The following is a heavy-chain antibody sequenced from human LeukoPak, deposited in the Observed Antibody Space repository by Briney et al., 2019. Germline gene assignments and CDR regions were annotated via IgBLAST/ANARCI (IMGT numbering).Heavy chain of an antibody. V-gene: IGHV3-30*04. CDR1: GFTFSSYA. Sequence: GGSLRLSCAASGFTFSSYAMHWVRQAPGKGLEWVAVISYDGSNKYYADSVKGRFTISRDNSKNTLYLQMNSLRAEDTAVYYCARDPYNGGYGDDYYYYMDVWGKGTTVTISS. J-gene: IGHJ6*03. CDR3: ARDPYNGGYGDDYYYYMDV. D-gene: IGHD1-26*01. CDR2: ISYDGSNK.